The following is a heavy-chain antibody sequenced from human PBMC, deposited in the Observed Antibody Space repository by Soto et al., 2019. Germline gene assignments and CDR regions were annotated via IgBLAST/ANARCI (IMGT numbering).Heavy chain of an antibody. J-gene: IGHJ5*02. CDR1: GFTFSSYA. CDR3: AKDLGHDFWSGSYWFDP. CDR2: ISGSGGST. D-gene: IGHD3-3*01. V-gene: IGHV3-23*01. Sequence: PGGSLRLSCAASGFTFSSYAMSWVRQAPGKGLEWVSAISGSGGSTYYADSVKGRFTISRDNSKNTLYLQMNSLRAEDTAVYYCAKDLGHDFWSGSYWFDPWGQGTLVTVSS.